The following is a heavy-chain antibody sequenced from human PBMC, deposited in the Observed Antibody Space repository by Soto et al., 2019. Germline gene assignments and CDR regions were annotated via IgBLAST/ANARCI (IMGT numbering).Heavy chain of an antibody. V-gene: IGHV1-2*04. CDR3: ARSITIFGVVISNAFDI. CDR1: GYTFTGYY. D-gene: IGHD3-3*01. Sequence: QVQLVQSGAEVKKPGASVKVSCKASGYTFTGYYMHWVRQAPGQGLEWMGWINPNSGGTNYAQKFRGWVTMTRDTSISTAYMELSRLRSDDTAVYYCARSITIFGVVISNAFDIWGQGTMVTVSS. J-gene: IGHJ3*02. CDR2: INPNSGGT.